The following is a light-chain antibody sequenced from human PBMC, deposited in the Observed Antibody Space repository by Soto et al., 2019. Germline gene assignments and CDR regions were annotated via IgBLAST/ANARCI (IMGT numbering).Light chain of an antibody. J-gene: IGLJ2*01. Sequence: QSALTQPASVAGSPGQSITISCTGTSSDVGGYNYVSWYQQHPRKAPKLKIYDVSNRPSGVSNRLSGSKSGNTASLANSGLQAEDEADYYGSSYTSSSTVVFGGGTQLTVL. CDR3: SSYTSSSTVV. CDR1: SSDVGGYNY. V-gene: IGLV2-14*01. CDR2: DVS.